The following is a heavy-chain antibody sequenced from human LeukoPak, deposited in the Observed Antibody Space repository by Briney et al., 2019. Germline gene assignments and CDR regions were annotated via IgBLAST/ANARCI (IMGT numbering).Heavy chain of an antibody. V-gene: IGHV5-51*01. CDR1: GFRFTSYW. D-gene: IGHD2-8*01. J-gene: IGHJ4*02. Sequence: GESLQISCQGSGFRFTSYWIAWVRQPPEKGLEWMGIIYPGDSDTNYSPSFRDQVTISADTSVNTAYLHWSSLKASDTAIYYCVLNGDYWGQGTLVTVSS. CDR3: VLNGDY. CDR2: IYPGDSDT.